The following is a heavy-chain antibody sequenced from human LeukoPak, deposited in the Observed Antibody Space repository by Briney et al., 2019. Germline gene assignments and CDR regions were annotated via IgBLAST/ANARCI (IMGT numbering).Heavy chain of an antibody. CDR2: ISAGGDET. V-gene: IGHV3-23*01. CDR1: GFTFTGYA. Sequence: GGSLRLSCAASGFTFTGYAMNWVRQAPGKGLEWVSVISAGGDETFYADSVKGRFTISRDNSRNTLCLQMNSLRAEDTALYYCAKGGTRFAYSSMDVWAQGTTVTVSS. J-gene: IGHJ6*02. D-gene: IGHD2-2*01. CDR3: AKGGTRFAYSSMDV.